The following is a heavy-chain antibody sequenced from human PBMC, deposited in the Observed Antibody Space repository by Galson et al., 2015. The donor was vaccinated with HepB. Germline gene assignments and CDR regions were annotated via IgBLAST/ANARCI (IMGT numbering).Heavy chain of an antibody. V-gene: IGHV1-46*01. J-gene: IGHJ5*02. CDR3: ARGGLTMIVVVMGWFDP. CDR2: INPSGGST. D-gene: IGHD3-22*01. CDR1: GYTFTSYY. Sequence: SVKVSCKASGYTFTSYYMHWVRQAPGQGLEWMGIINPSGGSTSYAQKFQGRVTMTRDTSTSTVYMELSSLRSEDAAVYYCARGGLTMIVVVMGWFDPWGQGTLVTVSS.